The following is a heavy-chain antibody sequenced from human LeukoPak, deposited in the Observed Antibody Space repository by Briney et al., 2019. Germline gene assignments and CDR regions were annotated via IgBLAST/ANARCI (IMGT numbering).Heavy chain of an antibody. V-gene: IGHV3-23*01. CDR3: AKASWVSTADAVL. CDR1: GFIFSSYA. CDR2: LRGDGDT. Sequence: GGSLRLSCVASGFIFSSYAMSWVRRAPARGLEWVSSLRGDGDTFYADSVMGRFTLSRDESRNTVYLHLNNQRVEDTAVYYCAKASWVSTADAVLWGQGTVVTVSS. J-gene: IGHJ4*02. D-gene: IGHD3-16*01.